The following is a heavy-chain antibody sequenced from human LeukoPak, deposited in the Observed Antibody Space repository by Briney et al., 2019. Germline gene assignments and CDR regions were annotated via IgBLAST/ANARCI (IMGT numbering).Heavy chain of an antibody. CDR2: ISYSSSYI. Sequence: GGSLRLSCAASGFTFSSYSMNWVRQAPGKGLEWVSSISYSSSYIYYADSVKGRFTISRDNAKNSLYLQMNSLRAEDTAVYYCAREEASGTQDYWGQGTLVTVSS. J-gene: IGHJ4*02. V-gene: IGHV3-21*01. CDR1: GFTFSSYS. CDR3: AREEASGTQDY.